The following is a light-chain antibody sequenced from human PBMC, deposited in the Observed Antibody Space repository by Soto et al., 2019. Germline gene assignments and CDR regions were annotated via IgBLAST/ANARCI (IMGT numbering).Light chain of an antibody. J-gene: IGKJ5*01. CDR2: DVS. CDR3: QQYNNWPFS. CDR1: QGVTTN. Sequence: HSPGTLSVYTGERATLSCRAGQGVTTNFAWYQQKSGQSPRLLIYDVSIRATGVPARFSGTGSETDFTLTISGLQSEDSAVYFCQQYNNWPFSFGQGTRLEIK. V-gene: IGKV3-15*01.